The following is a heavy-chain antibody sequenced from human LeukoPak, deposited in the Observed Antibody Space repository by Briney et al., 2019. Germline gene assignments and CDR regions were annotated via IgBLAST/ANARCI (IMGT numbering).Heavy chain of an antibody. V-gene: IGHV3-33*01. CDR2: IWYDGSRK. J-gene: IGHJ4*02. D-gene: IGHD3-22*01. CDR1: GFTFSSYG. CDR3: ARDPTAYYDSSGYYLNTIDF. Sequence: GGSLRLSCAASGFTFSSYGMHWVRQAPGKGLEGVAVIWYDGSRKYYGESVKGRFTISRDNSKNTLYLQMNSLRAEDTAVYYCARDPTAYYDSSGYYLNTIDFWGQGTLVTVSS.